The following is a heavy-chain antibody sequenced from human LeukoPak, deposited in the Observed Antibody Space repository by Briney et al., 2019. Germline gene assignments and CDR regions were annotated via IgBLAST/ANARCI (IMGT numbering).Heavy chain of an antibody. V-gene: IGHV3-23*01. D-gene: IGHD3-22*01. CDR3: ASPGVVVTHRDY. CDR1: GFTFSSFG. Sequence: GGSLRLSCAASGFTFSSFGMNWIRQVPGKGLEWVASISGSGGRTNYADSVKGRFTISRDFFKNTLDLQMNSLRAEDTAVYYCASPGVVVTHRDYWGQGTLVTVSS. CDR2: ISGSGGRT. J-gene: IGHJ4*02.